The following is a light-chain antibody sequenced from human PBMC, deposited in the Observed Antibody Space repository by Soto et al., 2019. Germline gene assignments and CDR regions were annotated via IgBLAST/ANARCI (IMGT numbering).Light chain of an antibody. CDR1: TSNIGSNT. Sequence: QAVVTQPPSASGTPGQTVTISCSGSTSNIGSNTVSWYFHLPGTAPKLLMYSNYQRPSGVPDRFSGSKSGTSASLAISGLQSEDEANYYCAAWDDSLIGPVFGGGTKLTVL. J-gene: IGLJ2*01. CDR3: AAWDDSLIGPV. V-gene: IGLV1-44*01. CDR2: SNY.